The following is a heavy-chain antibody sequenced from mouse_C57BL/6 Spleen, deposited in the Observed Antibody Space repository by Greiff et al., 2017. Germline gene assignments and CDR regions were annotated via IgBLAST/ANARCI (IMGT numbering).Heavy chain of an antibody. J-gene: IGHJ4*01. V-gene: IGHV1-39*01. Sequence: EVQLQESGPELVKPGASVKISCKASGYSFTDYNMNWVKQSNGKSLEWIGVINPNYGTTSYNQKFKGKATLTVDQSSSTAYMQLNSLTSEDSAVYYCASAVSSKEYYYAMDYWGQGTSVTVSS. CDR3: ASAVSSKEYYYAMDY. CDR1: GYSFTDYN. D-gene: IGHD2-10*02. CDR2: INPNYGTT.